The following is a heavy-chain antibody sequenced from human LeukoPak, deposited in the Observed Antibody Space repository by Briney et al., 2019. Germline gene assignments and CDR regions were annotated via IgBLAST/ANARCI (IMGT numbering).Heavy chain of an antibody. CDR2: INHSGST. CDR3: ARSSGWHPH. CDR1: GGSFSGYY. D-gene: IGHD6-19*01. Sequence: SETLSLTCAVYGGSFSGYYWSWIRQPPGKGLEWIGEINHSGSTNYNPSLKSRVTISVDTSKNQFSLKLSSVTAADTAVYYCARSSGWHPHWGQGTLVTVSS. V-gene: IGHV4-34*01. J-gene: IGHJ4*02.